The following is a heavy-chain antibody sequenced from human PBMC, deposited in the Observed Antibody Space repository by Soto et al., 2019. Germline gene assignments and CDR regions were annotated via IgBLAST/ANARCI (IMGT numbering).Heavy chain of an antibody. CDR2: ISGSGGST. CDR3: AKDRAMVKYFDY. CDR1: GFAFSSYA. Sequence: GGSLRLSGAASGFAFSSYAMIWVRQAPGKGLEWVSAISGSGGSTYYADSVKGRFTISRDNSKNTLYLQMNSLRAEDTAVYYCAKDRAMVKYFDYWGQGTLVTVSS. D-gene: IGHD5-18*01. J-gene: IGHJ4*02. V-gene: IGHV3-23*01.